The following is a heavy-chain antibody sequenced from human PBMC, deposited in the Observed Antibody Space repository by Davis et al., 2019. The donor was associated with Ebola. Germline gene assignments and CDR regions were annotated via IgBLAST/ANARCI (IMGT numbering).Heavy chain of an antibody. CDR3: ARGWLRTAFDI. J-gene: IGHJ3*02. CDR1: GDSVSSSSTG. Sequence: HSQTLSLTCDISGDSVSSSSTGWNWIRQSPSRGLEWLGRTFYGSKWNSDYAVSVKSRTTITPDTSKNQLSLHLNSVTPEDTAVYYCARGWLRTAFDIWGQGTMVTVSP. CDR2: TFYGSKWNS. D-gene: IGHD5-24*01. V-gene: IGHV6-1*01.